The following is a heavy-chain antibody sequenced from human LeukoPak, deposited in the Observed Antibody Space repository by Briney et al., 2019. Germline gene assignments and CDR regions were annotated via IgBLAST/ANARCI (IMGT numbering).Heavy chain of an antibody. CDR2: IYHSGST. CDR1: GGSISSGGYY. J-gene: IGHJ4*02. D-gene: IGHD5-12*01. Sequence: PSETLSLTCTVSGGSISSGGYYWSWIRQPPGKGLEWIGYIYHSGSTYYNPSLKSRVTISVDRSKNQFSLKLSSVTAADTAVYYCARAPIAATIRGGKFDYWGQGTLVTVSS. CDR3: ARAPIAATIRGGKFDY. V-gene: IGHV4-30-2*01.